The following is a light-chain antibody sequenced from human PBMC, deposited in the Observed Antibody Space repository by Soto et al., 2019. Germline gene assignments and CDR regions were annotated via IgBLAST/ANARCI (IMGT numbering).Light chain of an antibody. V-gene: IGLV1-40*01. CDR2: GNS. Sequence: QSVLTQPPSVSGAPGQRVTISCTGSSSNIGAGYDVHGYQQLPGTAPKLLINGNSNRPSGVPDRFSGSKSGTSASLAITGLQAEDEADYYCQSYDSSLSCVVFGGGTKLTVL. J-gene: IGLJ2*01. CDR1: SSNIGAGYD. CDR3: QSYDSSLSCVV.